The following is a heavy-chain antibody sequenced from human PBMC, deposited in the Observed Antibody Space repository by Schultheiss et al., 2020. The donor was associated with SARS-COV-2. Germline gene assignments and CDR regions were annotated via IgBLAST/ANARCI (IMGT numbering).Heavy chain of an antibody. V-gene: IGHV4-39*07. CDR3: ARAEGDFWGGITYYMDV. J-gene: IGHJ6*03. D-gene: IGHD3-3*01. CDR1: GGSIRSSSYY. Sequence: SQTLSLTCTVSGGSIRSSSYYWGWIRQPPGKGLEWIGSIYYSGSTYYNPSLKSRVTISVDTSKNQFSLKLSSLTAADTAVYYCARAEGDFWGGITYYMDVWGKGTTVTVSS. CDR2: IYYSGST.